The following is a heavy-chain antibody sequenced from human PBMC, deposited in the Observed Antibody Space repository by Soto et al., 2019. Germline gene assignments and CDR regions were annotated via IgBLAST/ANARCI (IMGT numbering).Heavy chain of an antibody. CDR3: IQSRCGGDCLQSYASHYYYGMDV. Sequence: QITLKESGPPLVKPTQTLTLTCTFSGFSLSTSGVGVGWIRQPPGKALEWLALIYWDDDKRYSPSLRSRLTTSKDTSTNQVVLTMTNMDPVDTATYYCIQSRCGGDCLQSYASHYYYGMDVWGQGTTVTVSS. CDR1: GFSLSTSGVG. V-gene: IGHV2-5*02. CDR2: IYWDDDK. D-gene: IGHD2-21*02. J-gene: IGHJ6*02.